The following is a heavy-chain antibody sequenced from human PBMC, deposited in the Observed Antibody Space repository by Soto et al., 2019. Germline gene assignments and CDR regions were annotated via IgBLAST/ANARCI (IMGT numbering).Heavy chain of an antibody. CDR2: ITTSSDSI. CDR3: ARSTRGFSYGKIDS. Sequence: GGSLRLSCVVSGFTFSSHSMNWARQAPGKGLEWVSSITTSSDSIYYTDSVKGRFTLSRDNAKNSLFLQMNSLRAEDTAVYYCARSTRGFSYGKIDSWGQGTLDTVSS. J-gene: IGHJ4*02. D-gene: IGHD5-18*01. V-gene: IGHV3-21*01. CDR1: GFTFSSHS.